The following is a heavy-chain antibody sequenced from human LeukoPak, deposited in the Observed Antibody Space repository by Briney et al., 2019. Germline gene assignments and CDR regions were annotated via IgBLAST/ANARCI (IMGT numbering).Heavy chain of an antibody. D-gene: IGHD6-13*01. CDR1: GFTFSDYY. CDR3: TREGEYSNSWYYFDY. J-gene: IGHJ4*02. CDR2: ISSTGRTI. V-gene: IGHV3-11*01. Sequence: GGSLRLSCAASGFTFSDYYMSWIRQAPGKGLEWVSYISSTGRTIYYADSVKGRFTISRDNAKNSMYLQMNSLRAEDTAMYYCTREGEYSNSWYYFDYWGQGTLVTVSS.